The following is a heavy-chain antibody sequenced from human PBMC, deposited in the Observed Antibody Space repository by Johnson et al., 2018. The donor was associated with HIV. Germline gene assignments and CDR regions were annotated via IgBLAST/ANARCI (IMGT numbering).Heavy chain of an antibody. CDR2: ISYDGGNK. CDR1: GFTFDDYA. Sequence: QVQLVESGGGLVQPGRSLRLSCAASGFTFDDYAMHWVRQAPGKGLEWVALISYDGGNKYDADSVTGRFTIPRDNSKNTLNLQMNSLRTEDTAVYYCARNSGNGLVLRGDAFDMWGQGTMVTVSS. V-gene: IGHV3-30*03. D-gene: IGHD2-8*01. CDR3: ARNSGNGLVLRGDAFDM. J-gene: IGHJ3*02.